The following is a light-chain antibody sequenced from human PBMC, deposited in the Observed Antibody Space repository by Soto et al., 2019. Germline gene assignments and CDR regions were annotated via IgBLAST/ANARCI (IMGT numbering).Light chain of an antibody. CDR2: KAS. CDR3: QQYNNYSWT. V-gene: IGKV1-5*03. CDR1: QSITSW. Sequence: DIQMTQSPSTLSASVGDRVTITCRASQSITSWLAWYQQKPGKAPKLLIYKASSLESGVPSRFSGSGSGTEFTLTISSLQPADFATYYCQQYNNYSWTFGQGTKLEIK. J-gene: IGKJ2*02.